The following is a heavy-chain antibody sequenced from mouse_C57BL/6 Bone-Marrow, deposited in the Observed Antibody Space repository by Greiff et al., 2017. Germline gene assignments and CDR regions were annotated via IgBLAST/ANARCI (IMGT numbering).Heavy chain of an antibody. D-gene: IGHD2-3*01. CDR1: GYTFTSYG. CDR2: IYPRCGNT. J-gene: IGHJ4*01. CDR3: ARGNDGWVFYARDY. V-gene: IGHV1-81*01. Sequence: QVQLKESGAELARPGASVKLSCKASGYTFTSYGISWVKQRTGKGLEWIGEIYPRCGNTYYNEKFKGKATLTADKSSSTAYMELRSLTSEDSAVYFCARGNDGWVFYARDYWGQGTSVTVSS.